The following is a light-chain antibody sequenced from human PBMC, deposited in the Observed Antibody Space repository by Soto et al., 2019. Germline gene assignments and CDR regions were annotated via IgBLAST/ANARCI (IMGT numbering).Light chain of an antibody. CDR1: QSVSSSY. CDR2: ADS. V-gene: IGKV3-11*01. Sequence: IGCTQSPDTLSLSPGESATLSCRASQSVSSSYLAWYQQRPGQAPRLLIYADSNRATGIPARFSGSGSGTDFTLTIRSLEPEDFSVYYCQQRSNWPITFGQGTRLEIK. CDR3: QQRSNWPIT. J-gene: IGKJ5*01.